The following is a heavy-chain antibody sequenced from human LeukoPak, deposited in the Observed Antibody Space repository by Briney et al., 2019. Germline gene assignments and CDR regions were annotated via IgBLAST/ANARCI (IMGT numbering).Heavy chain of an antibody. Sequence: GGSLRLSCAASGFTFSSYSMNWVRQAPGKGLEWVSSISSSGSYIYYADSVKGRFTISRDNAKNSLYLQMNSLRAEDTAVYYCARDLGAIVVVRAFDIWGQGTMVTVSS. V-gene: IGHV3-21*01. J-gene: IGHJ3*02. CDR3: ARDLGAIVVVRAFDI. D-gene: IGHD3-22*01. CDR1: GFTFSSYS. CDR2: ISSSGSYI.